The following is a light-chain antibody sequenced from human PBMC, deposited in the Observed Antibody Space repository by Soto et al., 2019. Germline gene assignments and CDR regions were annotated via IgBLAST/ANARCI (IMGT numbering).Light chain of an antibody. Sequence: EVVLTQSPGTLSLSPGERATLSCRASQSVSSSYLAWYQQKPGQAPRVLIYGASSRATGVPDRFSGSGSGTDFTLTISRLEPEDFAVYYCQHYDSSPITFGQGTRLEIK. CDR3: QHYDSSPIT. CDR1: QSVSSSY. CDR2: GAS. V-gene: IGKV3-20*01. J-gene: IGKJ5*01.